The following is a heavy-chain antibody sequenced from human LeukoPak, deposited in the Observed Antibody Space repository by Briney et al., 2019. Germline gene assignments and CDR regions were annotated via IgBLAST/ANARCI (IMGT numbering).Heavy chain of an antibody. J-gene: IGHJ4*02. CDR2: MHYSGST. CDR1: GGSISSTTHY. V-gene: IGHV4-39*07. Sequence: PSETLSLTCTVSGGSISSTTHYWSWIRQPPGKGLEWIGSMHYSGSTYYNPSLKSRVTISVDTSKNQFSLKLSSVTAADTAVYYCARAKARYYYDSSGGQGSFDYWGQGTLVTVSS. CDR3: ARAKARYYYDSSGGQGSFDY. D-gene: IGHD3-22*01.